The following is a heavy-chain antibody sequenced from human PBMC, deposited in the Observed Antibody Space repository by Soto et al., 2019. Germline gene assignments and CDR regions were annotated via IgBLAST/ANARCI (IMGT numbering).Heavy chain of an antibody. J-gene: IGHJ5*02. CDR1: GYTFTSYG. CDR3: ARVLPPFDP. Sequence: QVQLVQSGAEVKKPGASVKVACKASGYTFTSYGIRRVRQAPGEGRDWTGWINAYNGNTNYAQKLQGRVTMTSDTSTSTAYMELRSLRSDDTAVYYCARVLPPFDPWGQGTLVTVSS. V-gene: IGHV1-18*01. CDR2: INAYNGNT.